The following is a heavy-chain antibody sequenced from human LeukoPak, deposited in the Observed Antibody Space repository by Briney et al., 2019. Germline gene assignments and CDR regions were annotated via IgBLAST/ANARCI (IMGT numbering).Heavy chain of an antibody. V-gene: IGHV3-30*18. Sequence: GRSLRLSCGASGFTFSSSGMDWVRQAPGKGLEWVAVISYDGSNKYYADSVKGRFTISRDNSKNTLYLQMNSLRTEDTAVYYCAKGHSGIYSQFDCWGQGALVTVSS. CDR2: ISYDGSNK. J-gene: IGHJ4*02. CDR1: GFTFSSSG. D-gene: IGHD1-26*01. CDR3: AKGHSGIYSQFDC.